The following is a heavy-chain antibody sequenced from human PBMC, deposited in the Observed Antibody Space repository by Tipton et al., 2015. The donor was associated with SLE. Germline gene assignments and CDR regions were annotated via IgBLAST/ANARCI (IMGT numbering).Heavy chain of an antibody. V-gene: IGHV3-20*04. CDR1: GFTFDDYG. Sequence: SLRLSCAASGFTFDDYGMSWVRQAPGKGLEWVSGINWNGGSTGYADSVKGRFTISRDNAKNSLYLQMNSLRAEDTAVYYCARGPIAAAGTGILFDYWGQGTLVTVSS. CDR2: INWNGGST. D-gene: IGHD6-13*01. CDR3: ARGPIAAAGTGILFDY. J-gene: IGHJ4*02.